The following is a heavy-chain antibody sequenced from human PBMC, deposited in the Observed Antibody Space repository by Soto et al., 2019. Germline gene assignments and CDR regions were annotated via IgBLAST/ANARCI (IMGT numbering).Heavy chain of an antibody. CDR3: ARDEKITIFGVVTYYYGMDV. CDR1: GGSISSYY. V-gene: IGHV4-59*01. J-gene: IGHJ6*02. CDR2: IYYSGST. Sequence: SETLSLTCTVSGGSISSYYWSWIRQPPGKGLEWIGYIYYSGSTNYNPSLKSRVTISVDTSKNQLSLKLSSVTAADTAVYYCARDEKITIFGVVTYYYGMDVWSQGTTVTVSS. D-gene: IGHD3-3*01.